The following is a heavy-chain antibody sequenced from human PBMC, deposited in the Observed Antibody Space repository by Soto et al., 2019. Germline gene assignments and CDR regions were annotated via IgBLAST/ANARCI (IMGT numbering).Heavy chain of an antibody. CDR2: ISWNSGSI. J-gene: IGHJ4*02. D-gene: IGHD3-9*01. Sequence: GGSLRLSCAASGFTFDDYAMHWVRQAPGKGLEWVSGISWNSGSIGYADSVKGRFTISRDNAKNSLYLQMNSLRAEDTALYYCAKDIYDILTGNIDYWGQGTLVTVSS. CDR3: AKDIYDILTGNIDY. V-gene: IGHV3-9*01. CDR1: GFTFDDYA.